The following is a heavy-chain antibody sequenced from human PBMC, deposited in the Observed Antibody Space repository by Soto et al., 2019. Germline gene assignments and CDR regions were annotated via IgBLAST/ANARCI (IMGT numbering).Heavy chain of an antibody. CDR1: GYSFTSYW. D-gene: IGHD3-22*01. V-gene: IGHV5-51*01. CDR3: ARQEYYYDSSGYYNSGDYYYGMDV. CDR2: IYPGDSDT. Sequence: GESLKISCKGSGYSFTSYWIGWVRQVPGKGLEWMGIIYPGDSDTRYSPSFQGQVTISADKSISTAYLQWSSLKASDTAMYYCARQEYYYDSSGYYNSGDYYYGMDVWGQGTTVTVSS. J-gene: IGHJ6*02.